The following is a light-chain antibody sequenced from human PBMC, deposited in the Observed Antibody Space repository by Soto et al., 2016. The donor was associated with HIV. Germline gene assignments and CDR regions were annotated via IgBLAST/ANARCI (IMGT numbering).Light chain of an antibody. Sequence: DIQMTQSPSTLSASVGDRVTITCRASQSINSWLAWYQQKAGKAPKLLIYKASSLESGVPSRFSGSGSGTEFTLTISSLQPDDFATYYCQQSSRTPRTFGQGTKVEI. J-gene: IGKJ1*01. V-gene: IGKV1-5*03. CDR1: QSINSW. CDR3: QQSSRTPRT. CDR2: KAS.